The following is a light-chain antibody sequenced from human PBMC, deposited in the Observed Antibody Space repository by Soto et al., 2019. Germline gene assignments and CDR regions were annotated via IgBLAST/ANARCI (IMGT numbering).Light chain of an antibody. V-gene: IGLV2-14*01. CDR3: CSRL. Sequence: QSVLTQPASVSGSPGQSITISCTGSSSDVGGYNYVSWYQQYPGRSPKLMIFEVSLRPAGVSNRFSGSKSGNTASLNISGLQAADEAYYYCCSRLFGGGTKLTVL. J-gene: IGLJ2*01. CDR2: EVS. CDR1: SSDVGGYNY.